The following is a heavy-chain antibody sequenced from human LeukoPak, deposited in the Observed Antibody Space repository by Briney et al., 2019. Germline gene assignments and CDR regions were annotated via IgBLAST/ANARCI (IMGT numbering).Heavy chain of an antibody. CDR3: ARPLYDSSGYSAGAFDI. D-gene: IGHD3-22*01. CDR2: ISSSSSYI. Sequence: GGSLRLSCAASGFTFSNYNMNWVRQGQGKGLEWVSTISSSSSYIYYADSVKGRFTISRDNAKNSLYLQMNSLRADDTAVYYCARPLYDSSGYSAGAFDIWGQGTMVTVSS. J-gene: IGHJ3*02. CDR1: GFTFSNYN. V-gene: IGHV3-21*01.